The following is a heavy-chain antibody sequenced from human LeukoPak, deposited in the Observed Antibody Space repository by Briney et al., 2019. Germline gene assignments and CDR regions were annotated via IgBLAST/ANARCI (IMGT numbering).Heavy chain of an antibody. V-gene: IGHV6-1*01. CDR3: ARVDCSGGSCYRSSQFDY. CDR2: TYYRTKWYN. D-gene: IGHD2-15*01. J-gene: IGHJ4*02. Sequence: SQTLSLTCAISGYSVSINSAAWNWIRQSPSRGLEWLGRTYYRTKWYNDYAVSVKSRITISPDTSKNQFSLQPNSVTPEDTAVYYCARVDCSGGSCYRSSQFDYWGQGTLVTVSS. CDR1: GYSVSINSAA.